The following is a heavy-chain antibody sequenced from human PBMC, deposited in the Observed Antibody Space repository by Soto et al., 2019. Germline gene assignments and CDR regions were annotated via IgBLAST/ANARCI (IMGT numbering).Heavy chain of an antibody. J-gene: IGHJ4*02. CDR1: GGSISSGDYY. D-gene: IGHD3-3*02. CDR3: ASAFIFGAGFGFDY. V-gene: IGHV4-30-4*01. Sequence: SETLSLTCTVSGGSISSGDYYWSWIRQPPGKGLEWIGYIYYSGSTYYNPSLKSRVTISVDTSKNQFSLKLSSVTAADTAVYYCASAFIFGAGFGFDYWGQGTLVTVSS. CDR2: IYYSGST.